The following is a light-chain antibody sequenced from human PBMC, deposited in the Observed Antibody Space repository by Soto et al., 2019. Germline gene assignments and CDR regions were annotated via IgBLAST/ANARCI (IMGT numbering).Light chain of an antibody. J-gene: IGLJ2*01. CDR3: SSYTSSSTVV. CDR1: SSDVGRYNY. CDR2: DVS. Sequence: QSALTQPASVSGSPGQSFTISCTGTSSDVGRYNYVSWYQQHPGKAPKLTIYDVSHRPSGVSNRFSGSKSGNTASLTISGLQAEDEADYYCSSYTSSSTVVFGGGTKVTVL. V-gene: IGLV2-14*03.